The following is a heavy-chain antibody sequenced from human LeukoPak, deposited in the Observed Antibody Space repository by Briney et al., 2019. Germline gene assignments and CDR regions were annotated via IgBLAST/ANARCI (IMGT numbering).Heavy chain of an antibody. V-gene: IGHV4-61*02. J-gene: IGHJ4*02. CDR3: ATDAISGTGLRD. Sequence: SQTLSLTCTVSGGSISSGSYYWSWIRQPAGKGLEWIGRIYTSGSNNYNPSLKSRVTMSVDTSKNQFSLKLSSVTAADTAVYYCATDAISGTGLRDWGQGTLVTVSS. CDR2: IYTSGSN. CDR1: GGSISSGSYY. D-gene: IGHD1-26*01.